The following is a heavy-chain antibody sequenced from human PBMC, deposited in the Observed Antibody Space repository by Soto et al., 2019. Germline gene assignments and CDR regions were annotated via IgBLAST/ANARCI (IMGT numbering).Heavy chain of an antibody. CDR2: IIPIFGTA. Sequence: QVQLVQSGAEVKKPGSSVKVSCKASGGTFSSYAISWVRQAPGQGLEWMGGIIPIFGTANYAQKFQGRVTITADESTSTAYLELSSLRSEDTAGYYCAIVGMAAAGTYYYYGMDVWGQGTTVTVSS. CDR3: AIVGMAAAGTYYYYGMDV. J-gene: IGHJ6*02. V-gene: IGHV1-69*01. CDR1: GGTFSSYA. D-gene: IGHD6-13*01.